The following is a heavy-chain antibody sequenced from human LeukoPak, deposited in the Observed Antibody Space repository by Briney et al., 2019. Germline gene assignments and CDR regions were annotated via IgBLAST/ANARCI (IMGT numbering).Heavy chain of an antibody. CDR1: GFTFRSYH. CDR3: ARGDAYVWGSYRYADY. V-gene: IGHV3-21*06. J-gene: IGHJ4*02. CDR2: INSVSSSI. Sequence: GGSLRLSCAASGFTFRSYHMNWVRQAPGKGLELVSSINSVSSSIYYADSVKGRFTMSRDNAKNSLYLQMNNLRAEDTAVYYCARGDAYVWGSYRYADYWGQGTLVTVSS. D-gene: IGHD3-16*02.